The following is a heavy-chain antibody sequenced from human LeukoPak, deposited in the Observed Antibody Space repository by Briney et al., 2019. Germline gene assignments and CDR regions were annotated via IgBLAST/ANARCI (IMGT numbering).Heavy chain of an antibody. CDR2: IKSKTDGGTT. CDR3: TTDLIVVVIRVDAFGI. V-gene: IGHV3-15*01. Sequence: GGSLRLSCAAPGFTFSNAWMSWVRQAPGKGLEWVGRIKSKTDGGTTDYAAPVKGRFTISRDDSKNTLYLQMNSLKTEDTAVYYCTTDLIVVVIRVDAFGIWGQGTMVTVSS. D-gene: IGHD3-22*01. CDR1: GFTFSNAW. J-gene: IGHJ3*02.